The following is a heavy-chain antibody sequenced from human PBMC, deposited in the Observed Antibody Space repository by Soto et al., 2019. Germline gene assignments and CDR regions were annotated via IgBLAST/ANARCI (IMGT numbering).Heavy chain of an antibody. D-gene: IGHD2-15*01. CDR3: ARGGGWTFDY. CDR1: GGSITIDSYF. J-gene: IGHJ4*02. CDR2: ISYSGNT. V-gene: IGHV4-39*07. Sequence: SETLSLTCSVSGGSITIDSYFWGWIRQSPEKGLEWIASISYSGNTYYNPTLKSRVSISVDTSKSHFSLRLSSVTAADTAVYYCARGGGWTFDYWGQGTLVTVSS.